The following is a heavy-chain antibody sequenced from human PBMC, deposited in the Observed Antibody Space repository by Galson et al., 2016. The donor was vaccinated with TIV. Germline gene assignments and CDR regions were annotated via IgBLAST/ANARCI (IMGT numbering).Heavy chain of an antibody. Sequence: SVKVSCKASGGIFSGYTVSWVRQAPGQGLEWMGGILHIFRTARYAQKIQGRVTFTTGESTTTAYMELSSLRFEDTAVYYCAREGLKYAGGDAFDIWGQGILVTVFS. CDR1: GGIFSGYT. CDR2: ILHIFRTA. CDR3: AREGLKYAGGDAFDI. J-gene: IGHJ4*02. D-gene: IGHD3-16*01. V-gene: IGHV1-69*05.